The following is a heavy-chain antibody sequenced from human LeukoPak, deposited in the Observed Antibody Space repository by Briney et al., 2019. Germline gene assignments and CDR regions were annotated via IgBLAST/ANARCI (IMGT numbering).Heavy chain of an antibody. D-gene: IGHD3-22*01. CDR2: IYYSGST. CDR1: GGSISSGGYY. CDR3: ARAAYYDSSGYLIDY. Sequence: PSETLSLTCTVSGGSISSGGYYWSWIRQPPGKGLEWIGYIYYSGSTNYNPSLKSRVTISVDTSKNQFSLKLSSVTAADTAVYYCARAAYYDSSGYLIDYWGQGTLVTVSS. V-gene: IGHV4-61*08. J-gene: IGHJ4*02.